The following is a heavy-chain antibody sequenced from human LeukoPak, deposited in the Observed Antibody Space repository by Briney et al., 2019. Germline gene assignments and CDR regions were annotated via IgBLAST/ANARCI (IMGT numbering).Heavy chain of an antibody. J-gene: IGHJ2*01. Sequence: ASVKVSCKASGYTFTSYDINWVRQATGQGLEWMGWISAYNGNTNYAQKLQGRVTMTTDTSTSTAYMELRSLRSDDTAVYYCAREGRGWYFDLWGRGTLVTVSP. CDR1: GYTFTSYD. CDR2: ISAYNGNT. D-gene: IGHD3-10*01. CDR3: AREGRGWYFDL. V-gene: IGHV1-18*01.